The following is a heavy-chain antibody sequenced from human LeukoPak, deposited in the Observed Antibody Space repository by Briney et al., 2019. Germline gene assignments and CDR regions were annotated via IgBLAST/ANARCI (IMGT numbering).Heavy chain of an antibody. V-gene: IGHV5-51*01. CDR2: IYPGDSDT. CDR1: GYSFTSYW. CDR3: ARHLVPAAMYYDFWSGYYDY. J-gene: IGHJ4*02. D-gene: IGHD3-3*01. Sequence: GESLKISCKGSGYSFTSYWIGWVRQMPGKGLEWMGIIYPGDSDTRYSPSFQGQVTISADKSISTAYLQWSSLKASDTAMYYCARHLVPAAMYYDFWSGYYDYWGQGTLVTVSS.